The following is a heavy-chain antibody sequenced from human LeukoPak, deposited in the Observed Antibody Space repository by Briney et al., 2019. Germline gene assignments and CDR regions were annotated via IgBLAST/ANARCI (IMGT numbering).Heavy chain of an antibody. V-gene: IGHV4-39*07. Sequence: PSETLSLTCTVSGGSISNRSHFWGRIRQTPGKGLEWFGSIYYSGYTYYNPSLKSRVTISVHTSKNQFSLRLNSVTAAGTAVYYCARDSAPNLLAYFDYWGQGILVTVSS. CDR1: GGSISNRSHF. CDR2: IYYSGYT. CDR3: ARDSAPNLLAYFDY. J-gene: IGHJ4*02. D-gene: IGHD2/OR15-2a*01.